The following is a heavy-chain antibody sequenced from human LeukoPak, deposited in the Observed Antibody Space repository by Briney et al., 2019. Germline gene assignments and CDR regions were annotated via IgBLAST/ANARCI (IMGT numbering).Heavy chain of an antibody. CDR3: AIPYDTEYYYYGMDV. Sequence: GKSLKISCKGSGYSFTSYWIGWVRQMPGKGLEWMGIIYPGDSDTRYSPSFQGQVTISADKSISTAYLQWSSLKASDTAMYYCAIPYDTEYYYYGMDVWGQGTTVTVSS. CDR1: GYSFTSYW. J-gene: IGHJ6*02. V-gene: IGHV5-51*01. D-gene: IGHD3-22*01. CDR2: IYPGDSDT.